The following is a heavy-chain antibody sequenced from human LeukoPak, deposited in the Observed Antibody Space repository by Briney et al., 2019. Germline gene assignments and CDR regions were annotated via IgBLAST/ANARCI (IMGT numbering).Heavy chain of an antibody. CDR2: INPNSGGT. V-gene: IGHV1-2*02. D-gene: IGHD4-17*01. J-gene: IGHJ4*02. Sequence: ASVKVSCKASGYTFTGYYMHWVQQAPGQGLEWMGWINPNSGGTNYAQKFQGRVTMTRDTSISTAYMELSRLRSDDTAVYYCAKDETRGVTTPDYWGQGTLVTVSS. CDR1: GYTFTGYY. CDR3: AKDETRGVTTPDY.